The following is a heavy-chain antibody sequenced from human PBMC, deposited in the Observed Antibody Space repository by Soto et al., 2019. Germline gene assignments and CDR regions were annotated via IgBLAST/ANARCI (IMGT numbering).Heavy chain of an antibody. D-gene: IGHD3-22*01. J-gene: IGHJ4*02. V-gene: IGHV3-30*18. CDR2: IAYDGSNK. CDR3: AKDTYYHDSSGYYVFDQ. CDR1: GFIFSSYG. Sequence: QVQLVESGGGVVQPGRSLRLSCAASGFIFSSYGSHWVRQAPGKGLEWVAGIAYDGSNKYYADSVKGRFTISRDNSKNTRYQQMDSLRAEDTAVYYCAKDTYYHDSSGYYVFDQWGQGTLVTVSS.